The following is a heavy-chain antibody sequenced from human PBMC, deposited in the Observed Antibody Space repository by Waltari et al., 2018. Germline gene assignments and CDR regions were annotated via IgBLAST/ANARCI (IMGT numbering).Heavy chain of an antibody. CDR2: IYYSGST. CDR3: ARLGGSYFDY. J-gene: IGHJ4*02. CDR1: GGSISSSSYY. V-gene: IGHV4-39*01. D-gene: IGHD1-26*01. Sequence: QLPLQESGPGLVTPSETLSLTCTVSGGSISSSSYYWGWIRQPPGKGLEWIGSIYYSGSTYYNPSLKSRVTISVDTSKNQFSLKLSSVTAADTAVYYCARLGGSYFDYWGQGTLVTVSS.